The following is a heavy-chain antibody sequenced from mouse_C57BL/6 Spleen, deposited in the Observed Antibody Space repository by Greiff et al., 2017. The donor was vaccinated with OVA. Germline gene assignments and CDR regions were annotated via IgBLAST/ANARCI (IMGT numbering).Heavy chain of an antibody. V-gene: IGHV1-26*01. CDR2: INPNNGGT. CDR1: GYTFTDYY. D-gene: IGHD1-1*01. Sequence: EVQLQQSGPELVKPGASVKISCKASGYTFTDYYMNWVKQSHGKSLEWIGDINPNNGGTSYNQKFKGKATLTVDKSSSTAYMELRSLTSEDSAVYYCARDYGSRGYYFDYWGQGTTLTVSS. J-gene: IGHJ2*01. CDR3: ARDYGSRGYYFDY.